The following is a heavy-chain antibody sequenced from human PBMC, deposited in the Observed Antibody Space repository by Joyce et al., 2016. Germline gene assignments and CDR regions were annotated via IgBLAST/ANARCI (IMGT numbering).Heavy chain of an antibody. J-gene: IGHJ1*01. V-gene: IGHV3-30*04. CDR2: ISYDGSNK. CDR1: GFTFSTYT. Sequence: QVQLVESGGGVVQPGRSLRLSCVVSGFTFSTYTMHWVRPAPGKQLEWVGFISYDGSNKYYADSVKGRITISRDNSKNTLYLQMNSLRVDDTAVYYCAREGYAGVQHWGQGTLVTVS. D-gene: IGHD2-2*01. CDR3: AREGYAGVQH.